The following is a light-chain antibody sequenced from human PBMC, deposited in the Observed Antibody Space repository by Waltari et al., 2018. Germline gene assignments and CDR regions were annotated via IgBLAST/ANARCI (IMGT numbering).Light chain of an antibody. CDR1: SRTVETYTI. CDR3: CSYAGNKIMI. V-gene: IGLV2-23*01. Sequence: QSALTQPASVSGSTGQPITISCNGTSRTVETYTIVSWYQQHPGKAPRLMIYEDTERPSGVSNRFSGSKSGNTASLTISGLQAEDGADYYCCSYAGNKIMIFGGGTKLTVL. CDR2: EDT. J-gene: IGLJ2*01.